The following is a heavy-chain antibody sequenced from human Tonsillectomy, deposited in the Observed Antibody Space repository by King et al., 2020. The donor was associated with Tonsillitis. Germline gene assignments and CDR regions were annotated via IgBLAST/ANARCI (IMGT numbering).Heavy chain of an antibody. V-gene: IGHV3-23*04. CDR3: GKSYRYFDTSGYYHFDS. CDR1: GFTFSSHA. CDR2: ITPSGGIT. J-gene: IGHJ4*02. Sequence: DVQLVESGGGLVQPGGSLRLSCAASGFTFSSHAVSWLRQAPGKGLEWVSSITPSGGITKYADSVKGRFTISRDNSKNTLYLQMNSLRAEDTAVYYCGKSYRYFDTSGYYHFDSWGQGTLVTVSS. D-gene: IGHD3-22*01.